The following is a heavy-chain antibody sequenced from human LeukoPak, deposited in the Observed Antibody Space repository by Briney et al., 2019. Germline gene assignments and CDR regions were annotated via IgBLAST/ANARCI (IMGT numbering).Heavy chain of an antibody. J-gene: IGHJ5*02. CDR1: GGSISSGSYY. Sequence: SETLSLTCTVSGGSISSGSYYWSWIRQPAGKGLEWIGRIYTSGSTNYNPSLKSRVTISVDTSKNQFSLKLSSVTAADTAVYYCARGNYYDSSGYLNWFDPWGQGTLVTVSS. CDR2: IYTSGST. V-gene: IGHV4-61*02. CDR3: ARGNYYDSSGYLNWFDP. D-gene: IGHD3-22*01.